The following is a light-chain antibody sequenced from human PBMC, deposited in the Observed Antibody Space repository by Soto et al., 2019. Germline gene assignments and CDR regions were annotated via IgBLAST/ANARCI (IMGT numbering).Light chain of an antibody. J-gene: IGLJ2*01. CDR1: TSNIGSHY. CDR2: DDD. Sequence: QAVVTQPPSVSAAPGEKVTISCSGSTSNIGSHYVSWYQQFPRTAPKLLIYDDDRRPSGMPDRFSGSKSGTSSTLGITGLQTGDEADYYCATWDSSLNVGLFGGGTKLTV. CDR3: ATWDSSLNVGL. V-gene: IGLV1-51*01.